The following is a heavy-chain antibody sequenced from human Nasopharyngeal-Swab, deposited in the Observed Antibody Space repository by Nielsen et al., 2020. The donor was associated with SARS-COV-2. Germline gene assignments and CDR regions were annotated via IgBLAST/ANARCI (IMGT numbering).Heavy chain of an antibody. J-gene: IGHJ5*02. V-gene: IGHV4-39*07. CDR3: ARDWGVAAATHWFDP. D-gene: IGHD2-15*01. Sequence: WIRQPPGKGLEWIGSIYYSGSTYYNPSLKSRVTISVDTSKNQFSLKLSSVTAADTAVYYCARDWGVAAATHWFDPWGQGTLVTVSS. CDR2: IYYSGST.